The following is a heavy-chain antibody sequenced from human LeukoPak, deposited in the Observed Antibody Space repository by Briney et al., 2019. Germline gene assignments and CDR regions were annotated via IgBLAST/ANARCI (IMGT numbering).Heavy chain of an antibody. CDR3: AKDQGEYCSGGSCYDFGMDY. CDR2: IKQDGREK. Sequence: GGSLRLSCAASGFTFSSYWMSWVRQAPGKGLEWVANIKQDGREKYYVDSVKGRFTISRDNAKNSLYLQMNSLRAEDTAVYYCAKDQGEYCSGGSCYDFGMDYWGQGTLVTVSS. V-gene: IGHV3-7*01. J-gene: IGHJ4*02. CDR1: GFTFSSYW. D-gene: IGHD2-15*01.